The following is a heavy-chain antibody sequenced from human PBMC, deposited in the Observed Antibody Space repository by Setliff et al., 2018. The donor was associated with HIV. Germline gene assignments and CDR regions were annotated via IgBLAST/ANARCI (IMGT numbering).Heavy chain of an antibody. CDR2: IRYDGSNK. CDR1: GFAFSFYA. J-gene: IGHJ4*02. V-gene: IGHV3-30*02. CDR3: AKPRHYDSSGYYHY. Sequence: PGGSLRLSCAASGFAFSFYAMNWVRQAPGKGLEWVAFIRYDGSNKYYADSVKGRFTISRDNSKNTLYLQMNSLRAEDTAVYYCAKPRHYDSSGYYHYWGQGTLVTVSS. D-gene: IGHD3-22*01.